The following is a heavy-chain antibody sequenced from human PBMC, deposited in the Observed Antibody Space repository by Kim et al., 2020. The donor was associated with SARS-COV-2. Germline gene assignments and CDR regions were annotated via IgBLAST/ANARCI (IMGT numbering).Heavy chain of an antibody. CDR3: AKGSRSIGYYLDN. CDR2: ISGSGGST. Sequence: GGSLRLSCAASGFTFSSYAMSWVRQAPGKGLEWVSDISGSGGSTYSADSVKGRFAISRDNSKNTLYLQMNSLRAEDAAVYYCAKGSRSIGYYLDNWGQGTLVTVSS. D-gene: IGHD3-22*01. V-gene: IGHV3-23*01. J-gene: IGHJ4*02. CDR1: GFTFSSYA.